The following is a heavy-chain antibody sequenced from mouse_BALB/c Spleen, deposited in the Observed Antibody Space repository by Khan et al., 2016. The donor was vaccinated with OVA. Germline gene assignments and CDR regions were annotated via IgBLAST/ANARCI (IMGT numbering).Heavy chain of an antibody. V-gene: IGHV1-9*01. Sequence: QVRLQQSGAELMKPGASVKISCKATGYTFRSYWMEWVKQRPGHGLEWIGEILPGTGSTNYNEKFKGKATFTADTSSNTAYMQLSSLTSEDSAVYYRARPYYADYWGQGTTLTVSS. CDR2: ILPGTGST. CDR1: GYTFRSYW. CDR3: ARPYYADY. J-gene: IGHJ2*01. D-gene: IGHD2-10*01.